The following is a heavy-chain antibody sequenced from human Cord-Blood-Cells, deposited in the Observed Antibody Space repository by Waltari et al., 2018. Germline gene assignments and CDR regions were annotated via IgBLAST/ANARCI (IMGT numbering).Heavy chain of an antibody. Sequence: QVQLVESGGGVVQPGRSLRLSCAASGFTFSSYGMHWVRQAPGKGLEWVAVIWYDGSNKYYADSVKGRFTISRDNSKNTLYLQMNSLRAEDTAVYYCARVSEQQLGYMDVWGKGTTVTVSS. V-gene: IGHV3-33*01. J-gene: IGHJ6*03. CDR1: GFTFSSYG. CDR2: IWYDGSNK. D-gene: IGHD6-13*01. CDR3: ARVSEQQLGYMDV.